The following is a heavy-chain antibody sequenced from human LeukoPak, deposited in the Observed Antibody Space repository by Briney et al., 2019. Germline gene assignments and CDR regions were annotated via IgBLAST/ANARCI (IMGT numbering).Heavy chain of an antibody. CDR3: ARDSGSDIVVVPAALRVLDY. J-gene: IGHJ4*02. V-gene: IGHV1-18*01. CDR2: ISAYNGNT. Sequence: GASVKVSCKASGYTFTSYGISWVRQAPGQGLEWMGWISAYNGNTNYAQKLQGRVTMTTDTSTSTAYMELRSLRSDDTAVYYCARDSGSDIVVVPAALRVLDYWGQGTLVTVSP. CDR1: GYTFTSYG. D-gene: IGHD2-2*01.